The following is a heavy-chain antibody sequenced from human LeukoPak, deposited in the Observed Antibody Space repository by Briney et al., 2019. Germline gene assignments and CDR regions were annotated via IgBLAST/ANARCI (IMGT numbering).Heavy chain of an antibody. Sequence: SETLSLTCAVYGGSFSGYYWSWIRQPPGKGLEWIGEINHSGSTNYNPSLKSRVTISVDTAKNQFSLQLSSVTAADTAVYYCGRGPSGNIAVAASVWGQGTLVTVSS. J-gene: IGHJ4*02. CDR1: GGSFSGYY. CDR2: INHSGST. D-gene: IGHD6-19*01. CDR3: GRGPSGNIAVAASV. V-gene: IGHV4-34*01.